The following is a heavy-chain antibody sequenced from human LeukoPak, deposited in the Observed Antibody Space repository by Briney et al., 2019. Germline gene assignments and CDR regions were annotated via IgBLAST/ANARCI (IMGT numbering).Heavy chain of an antibody. CDR3: ARALDGYNEDY. CDR2: ISSSSSYI. V-gene: IGHV3-21*01. CDR1: GFTFSSYR. D-gene: IGHD5-24*01. J-gene: IGHJ4*02. Sequence: MTGGSLRLSCAASGFTFSSYRMNWVRQAPGKGLEWVSSISSSSSYIYYADSVKGRFTISRDNAKNSLYLQMNSLRAEDTAVYYCARALDGYNEDYWGQGTLVTVSS.